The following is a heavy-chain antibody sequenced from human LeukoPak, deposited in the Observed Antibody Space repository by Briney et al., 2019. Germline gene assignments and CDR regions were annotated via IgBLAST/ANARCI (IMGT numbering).Heavy chain of an antibody. J-gene: IGHJ4*02. V-gene: IGHV3-7*03. D-gene: IGHD4-11*01. CDR1: GFTFSTYL. Sequence: PGGSLRLSCAASGFTFSTYLMGWVRQAPGKGLEWVANIKQDGSEKYYVDSVKGRFTISRDNAKNSLYLQMNSLRAEDTAVYFCARDYRSTFDYWGQGTLVTVSS. CDR3: ARDYRSTFDY. CDR2: IKQDGSEK.